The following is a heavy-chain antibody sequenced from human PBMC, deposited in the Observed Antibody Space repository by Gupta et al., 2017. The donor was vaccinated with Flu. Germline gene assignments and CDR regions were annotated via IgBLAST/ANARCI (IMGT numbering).Heavy chain of an antibody. CDR3: ARDDGGCSSTSCYFFYWFDP. CDR2: ISAYNGNT. J-gene: IGHJ5*02. Sequence: VRQAPGQGLEGMGWISAYNGNTNYAQKLQGRVTMTTDTSTSTAYMELRSLRSDDTAVYYCARDDGGCSSTSCYFFYWFDPWGQGTLVTVSS. V-gene: IGHV1-18*01. D-gene: IGHD2-2*01.